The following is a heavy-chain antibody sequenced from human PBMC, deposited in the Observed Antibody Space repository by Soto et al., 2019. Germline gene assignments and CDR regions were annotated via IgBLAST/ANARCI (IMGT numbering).Heavy chain of an antibody. J-gene: IGHJ4*02. CDR2: IYWDDDK. CDR3: AHVYGGYDNFDY. V-gene: IGHV2-5*02. Sequence: QITLKESGPTLVKPTQTLTLTCTFSGFSLSTSGVGVGWIRQPPGKALEWLALIYWDDDKRYSPALKSRLTITKDTSKNQVVLTMTDMDPVDTATYYCAHVYGGYDNFDYWGQGTLVTVSS. CDR1: GFSLSTSGVG. D-gene: IGHD5-12*01.